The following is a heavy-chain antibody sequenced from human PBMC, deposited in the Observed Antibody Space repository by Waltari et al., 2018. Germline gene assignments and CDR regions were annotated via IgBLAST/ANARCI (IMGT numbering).Heavy chain of an antibody. CDR1: GFPFSNYL. V-gene: IGHV3-74*01. CDR2: MNTDESST. J-gene: IGHJ6*02. Sequence: EVQLVESGGGLVQPGGSLRLSCAASGFPFSNYLMHWVRQAPGKGLVWGSRMNTDESSTNYADSVKGRFTISRDNAKNTLFLQMNSLRAEDTAVYYCVRELYRYYGMDVWGQGTTVTVSS. CDR3: VRELYRYYGMDV. D-gene: IGHD2-8*01.